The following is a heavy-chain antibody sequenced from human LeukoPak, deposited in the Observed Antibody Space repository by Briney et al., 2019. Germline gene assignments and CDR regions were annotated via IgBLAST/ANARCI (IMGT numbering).Heavy chain of an antibody. Sequence: GGSLRLSCAASGFTVSSNYMTWVRQAPGKGLEWVSILYSGGSTYYTDSVKGRFTISRDNSKNTLYLQMNSLRTEDTAVYYCARVRSESSGYYQGTVSYWYFDLWGRGTLVTVSS. J-gene: IGHJ2*01. CDR1: GFTVSSNY. D-gene: IGHD3-22*01. CDR2: LYSGGST. V-gene: IGHV3-53*01. CDR3: ARVRSESSGYYQGTVSYWYFDL.